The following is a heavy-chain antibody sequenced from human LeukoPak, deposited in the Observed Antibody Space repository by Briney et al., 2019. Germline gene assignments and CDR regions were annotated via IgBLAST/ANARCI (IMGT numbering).Heavy chain of an antibody. Sequence: GGSLRLSCAASGFTFSSYGMHWVRQAPGKGLEWVAVIWYDGSNKYYADSVKGRFTISRDNSKNTLYLQMNSLRAEDTAVYYCARDRYSGSYYYFDYWGQGTLVTVSS. D-gene: IGHD1-26*01. CDR3: ARDRYSGSYYYFDY. CDR1: GFTFSSYG. J-gene: IGHJ4*02. V-gene: IGHV3-33*01. CDR2: IWYDGSNK.